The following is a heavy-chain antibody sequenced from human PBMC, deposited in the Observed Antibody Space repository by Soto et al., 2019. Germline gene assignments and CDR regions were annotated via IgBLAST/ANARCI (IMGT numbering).Heavy chain of an antibody. CDR1: GGSISSYY. CDR3: AGESSSWTYNWFDP. CDR2: IYYSGST. Sequence: SETLSLTCTVSGGSISSYYWSWIRQPPGKGLEWIGYIYYSGSTNYNPSLKSRVTISVDTSKNQFSLKLSSVTAADTAVYYSAGESSSWTYNWFDPWGQGTLVTVSS. D-gene: IGHD6-13*01. V-gene: IGHV4-59*01. J-gene: IGHJ5*02.